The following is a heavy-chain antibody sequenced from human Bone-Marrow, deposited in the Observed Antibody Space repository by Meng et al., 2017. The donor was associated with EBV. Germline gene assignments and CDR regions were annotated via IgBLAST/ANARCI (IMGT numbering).Heavy chain of an antibody. J-gene: IGHJ4*02. Sequence: VELVQSGAEVKKPGSSVKVSCKASGGPFSSYAISWVRQAPGQGLEWMGGIIPIFGTANYAQKFQGRVTITADESTSTAYMELSSLRSEDTAVYYCAREQLEGTVATNRPFDYWGQGTLVTVSS. D-gene: IGHD4-23*01. CDR1: GGPFSSYA. CDR2: IIPIFGTA. CDR3: AREQLEGTVATNRPFDY. V-gene: IGHV1-69*01.